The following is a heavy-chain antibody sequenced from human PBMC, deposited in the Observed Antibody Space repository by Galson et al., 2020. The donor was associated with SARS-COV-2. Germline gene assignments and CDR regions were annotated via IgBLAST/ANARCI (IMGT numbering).Heavy chain of an antibody. CDR2: ISSADTT. J-gene: IGHJ5*02. V-gene: IGHV3-23*01. CDR1: GFTFSTYA. CDR3: VTVVISFAFDP. D-gene: IGHD3-22*01. Sequence: GESLKISCAASGFTFSTYAMSWVRQAPGKGLEWVSAISSADTTYYADSVKGRFTISRDNSKNTLYLKMNSLRAEDTAVYYCVTVVISFAFDPCGQGTLVSVSS.